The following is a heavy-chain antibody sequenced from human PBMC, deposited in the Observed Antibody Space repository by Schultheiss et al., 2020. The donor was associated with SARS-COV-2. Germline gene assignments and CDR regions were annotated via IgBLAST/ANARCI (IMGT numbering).Heavy chain of an antibody. CDR1: GFTFSSYG. J-gene: IGHJ4*02. CDR2: ISYDGSNK. V-gene: IGHV3-33*05. CDR3: AKVREAVAGAVDS. Sequence: GGSLRLSCAASGFTFSSYGMQWVRQAPGKGLEWVAVISYDGSNKYYADSVKGRFTISRDNSKNTLYLQMNSLRADDTALYYCAKVREAVAGAVDSWGQGTLVTVSS. D-gene: IGHD6-19*01.